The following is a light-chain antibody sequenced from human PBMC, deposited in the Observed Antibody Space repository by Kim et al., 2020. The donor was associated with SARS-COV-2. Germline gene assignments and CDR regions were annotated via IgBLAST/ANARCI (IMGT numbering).Light chain of an antibody. V-gene: IGKV1-9*01. CDR2: AAS. Sequence: IQLTQSPSSLSASVGDRVTITCRASQGISTYLAWYQQKPGKAPKLLIYAASTLQSGVPSRFSGSGFGTDFTLILSSLQPEDFATYYCQRLNSYSSTFGQGTRLEIK. CDR3: QRLNSYSST. CDR1: QGISTY. J-gene: IGKJ5*01.